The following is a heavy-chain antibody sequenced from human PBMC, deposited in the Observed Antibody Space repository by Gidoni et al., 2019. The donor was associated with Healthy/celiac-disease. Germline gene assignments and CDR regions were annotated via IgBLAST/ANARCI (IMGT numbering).Heavy chain of an antibody. Sequence: QLQLQESGPGLVKPSETLSLTCTVSGSSISSSSYYCCWIRQPPGKGLEWIGSIYYSGSTYYNPSLTSRVTISVDTSKNQFSLKLSSVTAADTAVYYCARHPGIGEWYFDLWGRGTLVTVSS. J-gene: IGHJ2*01. V-gene: IGHV4-39*01. CDR1: GSSISSSSYY. CDR3: ARHPGIGEWYFDL. D-gene: IGHD3-10*01. CDR2: IYYSGST.